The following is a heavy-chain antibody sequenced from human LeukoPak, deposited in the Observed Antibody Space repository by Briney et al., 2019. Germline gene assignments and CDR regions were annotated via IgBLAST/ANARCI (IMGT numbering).Heavy chain of an antibody. CDR3: ARVAATATGAYDL. J-gene: IGHJ3*01. CDR1: AFTFRTYW. CDR2: IKQDGSEK. Sequence: GGSLRLSCAASAFTFRTYWMSWVRQAPGKGLEWVASIKQDGSEKNYVDSVKGRFSISRDNTNNSLYLQVNSLRAEDTAVYFCARVAATATGAYDLWGQGTMVTVSS. V-gene: IGHV3-7*04. D-gene: IGHD6-25*01.